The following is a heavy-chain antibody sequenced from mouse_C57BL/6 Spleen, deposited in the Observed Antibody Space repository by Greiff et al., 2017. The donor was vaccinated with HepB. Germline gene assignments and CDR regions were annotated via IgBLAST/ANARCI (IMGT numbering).Heavy chain of an antibody. CDR2: ISYDGSN. D-gene: IGHD2-4*01. CDR1: GYSITSGYY. J-gene: IGHJ4*01. V-gene: IGHV3-6*01. CDR3: AVYYDYDGGSYYYAMDY. Sequence: EVQRVESGPGLVKPSQSLSLTCSVTGYSITSGYYWNWIRQFPGNKLEWMGYISYDGSNNYNPSLKNRISITRDTSKNQFFLKLNSVTTEDTATYYCAVYYDYDGGSYYYAMDYWGQGTSVTVSS.